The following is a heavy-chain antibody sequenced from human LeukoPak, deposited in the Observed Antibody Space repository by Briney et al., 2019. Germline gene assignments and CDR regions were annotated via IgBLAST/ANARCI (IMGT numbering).Heavy chain of an antibody. CDR2: INHSGST. J-gene: IGHJ4*02. CDR3: ARPVSNYFGY. D-gene: IGHD1-14*01. Sequence: PSETLSLTCAVYGGSFSGYHWSWIRQPPGKGLEWIGEINHSGSTNYNPSLKSRVTISVDTSKNQFSLKLSSVTAADTAVYYCARPVSNYFGYWGQGTLVTVSS. V-gene: IGHV4-34*01. CDR1: GGSFSGYH.